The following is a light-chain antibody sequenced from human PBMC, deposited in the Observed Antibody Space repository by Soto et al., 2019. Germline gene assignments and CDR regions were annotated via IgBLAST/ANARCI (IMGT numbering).Light chain of an antibody. CDR2: GAS. CDR3: QYYGDSPRK. V-gene: IGKV3-20*01. J-gene: IGKJ1*01. CDR1: QRVISRY. Sequence: ELVLTHSPGTLSFSPLSIATLSCSSSQRVISRYLAWYQKKPGQPPRLLIYGASTRATGIPDRFGGSGSETDFTLTISSLDPDDFAVYHCQYYGDSPRKFGQGTKVDIK.